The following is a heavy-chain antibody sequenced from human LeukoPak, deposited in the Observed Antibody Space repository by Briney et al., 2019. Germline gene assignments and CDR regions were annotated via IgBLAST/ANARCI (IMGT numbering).Heavy chain of an antibody. J-gene: IGHJ4*02. D-gene: IGHD2-2*01. CDR1: GFTFSSYA. CDR3: AKGTTSSPTCPIDY. CDR2: ISDSGGSA. V-gene: IGHV3-23*01. Sequence: PGGSLRLSCSASGFTFSSYAMHWVRQAPGKGLQWVSVISDSGGSAHYADSVQGRFTISRDNSKNTLYIQMNSLRAEDTAIYYCAKGTTSSPTCPIDYWGPGTLVTVSS.